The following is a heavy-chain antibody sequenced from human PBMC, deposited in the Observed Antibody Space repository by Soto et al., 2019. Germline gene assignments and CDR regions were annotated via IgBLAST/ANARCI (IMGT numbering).Heavy chain of an antibody. CDR1: GYTFTSYD. J-gene: IGHJ4*02. V-gene: IGHV1-8*01. CDR3: GSGPTGMIDY. CDR2: MNPKSGGT. Sequence: QVQLVQSGAEVKSPGASVKVSCKASGYTFTSYDINWVRQATGQGFEWMGWMNPKSGGTRYIQKFQGRVTMTRDTSISTAYMELSSLTSEDTAVYYCGSGPTGMIDYWGQGTLVTVSS.